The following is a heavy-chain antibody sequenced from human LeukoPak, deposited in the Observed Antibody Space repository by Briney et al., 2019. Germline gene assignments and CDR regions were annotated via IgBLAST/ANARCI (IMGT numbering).Heavy chain of an antibody. CDR2: IIPIFGTA. CDR3: ASTVTRYFDY. Sequence: GSSVKVSCKASGGTFISYAISWVRQAPGQGLEWMGGIIPIFGTANYAQKFQGRVTITADKSTSTAYMELSSLRSEDTAVYYCASTVTRYFDYWGQGTLLTVSS. D-gene: IGHD4-17*01. CDR1: GGTFISYA. V-gene: IGHV1-69*06. J-gene: IGHJ4*02.